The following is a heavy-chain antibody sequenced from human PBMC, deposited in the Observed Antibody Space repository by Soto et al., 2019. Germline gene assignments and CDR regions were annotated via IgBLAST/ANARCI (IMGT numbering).Heavy chain of an antibody. J-gene: IGHJ4*02. D-gene: IGHD6-19*01. V-gene: IGHV3-23*01. Sequence: EVQLLESGGGLVQPGGSLRLSCAASGFTFSSYAMSWVRQAPGKGLEWVSAISGSGGSTYYADSVKGRFTIPRDNSKNTLYLQMNSLRAEDTAVYYCAKDLGSSGSFDYWGQGTLVTVSS. CDR2: ISGSGGST. CDR1: GFTFSSYA. CDR3: AKDLGSSGSFDY.